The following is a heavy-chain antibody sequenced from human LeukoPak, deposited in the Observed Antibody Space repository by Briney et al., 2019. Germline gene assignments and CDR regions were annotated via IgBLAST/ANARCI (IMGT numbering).Heavy chain of an antibody. J-gene: IGHJ4*01. Sequence: PGGSLRLSCAASGFTFSTYSMNWVRQAPGKGLEWVSGISWNSTTTGYGDSVKGRFTISRDNAKNSLYLQMNSLRGDDTALYYCAKAAGGRRLDHWGQGILVTVSS. CDR3: AKAAGGRRLDH. CDR1: GFTFSTYS. D-gene: IGHD1-1*01. CDR2: ISWNSTTT. V-gene: IGHV3-9*01.